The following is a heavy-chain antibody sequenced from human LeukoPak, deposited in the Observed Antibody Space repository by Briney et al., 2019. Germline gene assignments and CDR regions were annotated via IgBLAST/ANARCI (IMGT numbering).Heavy chain of an antibody. CDR3: ARVVIGELRYVDWLSPNGKYYFDY. Sequence: SETLSLTCAVYGGSFSGYSWGWVRQPPGKGLEWIGEINHSGSTTYNPSLKSRVTISVDTSKNQFSLKLSSVTAADTAVYYCARVVIGELRYVDWLSPNGKYYFDYWGQGTLVTVSS. D-gene: IGHD3-9*01. V-gene: IGHV4-34*01. CDR1: GGSFSGYS. J-gene: IGHJ4*02. CDR2: INHSGST.